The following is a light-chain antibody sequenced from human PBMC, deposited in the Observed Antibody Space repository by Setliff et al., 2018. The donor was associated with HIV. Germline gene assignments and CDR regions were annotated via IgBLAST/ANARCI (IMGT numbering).Light chain of an antibody. Sequence: SVLTQPAYVSGSPGQSITMACTGTRSDVGGYDYVSWYQQHPEKAPKLMIYEVSNRPAGGSNRVSGSKSGNTATLTISGLQAEDEADYYCTSYTSGITQVFGNGTKGTV. V-gene: IGLV2-14*01. CDR3: TSYTSGITQV. CDR1: RSDVGGYDY. CDR2: EVS. J-gene: IGLJ1*01.